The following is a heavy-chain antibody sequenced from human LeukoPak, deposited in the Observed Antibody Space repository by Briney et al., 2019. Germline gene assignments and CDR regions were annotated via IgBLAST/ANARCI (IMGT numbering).Heavy chain of an antibody. CDR3: AKLLAVTNSYYFNY. CDR2: IIPILGIA. Sequence: AVKVSCKASGGTFISYTISWVRQAPGQGLEWMGRIIPILGIANYAQKFQGRVTITADKSTSTAYMELSSLRSEDTAVYYCAKLLAVTNSYYFNYWGQGTLVTVSS. D-gene: IGHD6-19*01. J-gene: IGHJ4*02. V-gene: IGHV1-69*02. CDR1: GGTFISYT.